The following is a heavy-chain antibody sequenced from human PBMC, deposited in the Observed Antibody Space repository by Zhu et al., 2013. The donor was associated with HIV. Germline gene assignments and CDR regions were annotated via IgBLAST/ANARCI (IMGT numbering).Heavy chain of an antibody. V-gene: IGHV5-51*01. CDR3: ARVTVTSPGFYFDD. CDR1: GYINIYW. J-gene: IGHJ4*02. CDR2: IHLGDSNT. Sequence: EVQLVQSGAEVKKPGESLKISCKGSGYINIYWIGWVRQMPGKGLEWMGIIHLGDSNTRYSPSFQGQVTMSVDKSISTAYLQWSSLKASDTAIYYCARVTVTSPGFYFDDWGQGTLVTLSS. D-gene: IGHD4-17*01.